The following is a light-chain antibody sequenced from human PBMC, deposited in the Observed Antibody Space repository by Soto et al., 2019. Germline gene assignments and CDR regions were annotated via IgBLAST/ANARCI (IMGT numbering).Light chain of an antibody. CDR2: GAS. CDR1: QSVRSN. V-gene: IGKV3-15*01. Sequence: EVGMTQSPATLSVSPGERATLSCRANQSVRSNLAWYQQKPGQAPRLLIYGASTRATGIPARFSSSGSGAEFTLTIGRLQSEYFAVYYCQQYHYWPYTFGQGTKLEIK. CDR3: QQYHYWPYT. J-gene: IGKJ2*01.